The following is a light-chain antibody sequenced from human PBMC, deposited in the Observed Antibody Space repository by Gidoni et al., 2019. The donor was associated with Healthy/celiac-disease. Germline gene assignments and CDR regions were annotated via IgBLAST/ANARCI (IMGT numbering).Light chain of an antibody. CDR3: QQSSSTPLT. V-gene: IGKV1-39*01. Sequence: DLQMTQSPSSLSASVGDRVTITCRASKSISSYLNWYQQKPGKAPKFLIYAASSLQSGVPSRFSGSGSGTDFTLTISRLQPEDFATYYCQQSSSTPLTFGQGTKVEIK. CDR2: AAS. J-gene: IGKJ1*01. CDR1: KSISSY.